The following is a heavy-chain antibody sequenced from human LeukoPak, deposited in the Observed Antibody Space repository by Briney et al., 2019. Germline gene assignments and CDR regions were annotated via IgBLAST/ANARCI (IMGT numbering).Heavy chain of an antibody. J-gene: IGHJ4*02. V-gene: IGHV3-7*01. CDR2: IKQDGSEK. D-gene: IGHD6-6*01. CDR1: GFTFSRYW. CDR3: ARESFAARWD. Sequence: PGESLRLSCAASGFTFSRYWMSWVRQAPGKGLEWVANIKQDGSEKDYVDSVKGRFTISRDNAKNSLYLQMNSLTAEDTAVYYCARESFAARWDWGQGTLVTVSS.